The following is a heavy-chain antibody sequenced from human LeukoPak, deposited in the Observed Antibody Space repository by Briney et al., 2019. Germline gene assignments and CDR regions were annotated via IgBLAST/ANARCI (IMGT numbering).Heavy chain of an antibody. V-gene: IGHV4-59*01. J-gene: IGHJ3*02. Sequence: SETLSLTCTVSGGSISSYYGSWIRQPPGKGLEWIGYIYYSGSTNYNPSLKSRVTISVDTSKNQFSLKLSSVTAADTAVYYCARGGSSGWNDAFDIWGQGTMVIVSS. CDR3: ARGGSSGWNDAFDI. CDR1: GGSISSYY. CDR2: IYYSGST. D-gene: IGHD6-19*01.